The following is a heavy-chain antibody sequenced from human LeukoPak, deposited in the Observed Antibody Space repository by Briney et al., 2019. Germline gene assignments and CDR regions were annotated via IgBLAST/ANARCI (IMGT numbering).Heavy chain of an antibody. CDR3: VRDRGPGSGMKSWFHP. D-gene: IGHD3-10*01. CDR2: IRPDNGDT. CDR1: GYTFTSYG. J-gene: IGHJ5*02. Sequence: GASVKVSCKASGYTFTSYGLSWVRQAPGQGLEWLGWIRPDNGDTKNAQNLQGRVTMTTDTSTSTAYMELRSLRSDETAVYYCVRDRGPGSGMKSWFHPWGQGTLVTVSS. V-gene: IGHV1-18*04.